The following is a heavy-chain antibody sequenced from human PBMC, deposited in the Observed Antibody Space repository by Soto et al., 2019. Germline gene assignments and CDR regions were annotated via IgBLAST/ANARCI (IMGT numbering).Heavy chain of an antibody. Sequence: QVHLIQSGAEVKKTGSSVKVSCKAAGGTFNTYTLIWVRQAPGHGLEWMGRIIPMLTVTNSAQKIQGRLTLTPDKSTGKAFMELTRLRADDTAVYSCSIGSWSAELFDVWGQGTMVTVSS. J-gene: IGHJ3*01. CDR1: GGTFNTYT. V-gene: IGHV1-69*02. D-gene: IGHD2-2*01. CDR3: SIGSWSAELFDV. CDR2: IIPMLTVT.